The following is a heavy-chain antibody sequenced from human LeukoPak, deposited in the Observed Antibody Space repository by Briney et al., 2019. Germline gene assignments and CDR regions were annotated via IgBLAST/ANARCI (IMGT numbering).Heavy chain of an antibody. J-gene: IGHJ5*02. D-gene: IGHD4/OR15-4a*01. V-gene: IGHV4-34*01. Sequence: PSETLSLTCAVYGGSLINYYWSWIRQSPGKGLEWIGDIDHSGGTSYNPALRSRVTMSIDPSRNQFYLKINSVTASDTAVYYCAMVLWQSGRPGPWGQGTLVTVSS. CDR1: GGSLINYY. CDR3: AMVLWQSGRPGP. CDR2: IDHSGGT.